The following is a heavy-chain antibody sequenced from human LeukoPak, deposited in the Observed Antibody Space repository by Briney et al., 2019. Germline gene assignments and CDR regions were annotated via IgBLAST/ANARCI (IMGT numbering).Heavy chain of an antibody. V-gene: IGHV4-39*01. Sequence: SETLSLTCTVSGGSISSSSYYWGWIRQPPGKGLEWIGSMYYSGSTYYNPSLKSRVAISGDTSKNQFSLKLSSVTAADTAVYYCARQGDYGDNPFDYWGQGTLVTVSS. CDR3: ARQGDYGDNPFDY. CDR2: MYYSGST. CDR1: GGSISSSSYY. J-gene: IGHJ4*02. D-gene: IGHD4-17*01.